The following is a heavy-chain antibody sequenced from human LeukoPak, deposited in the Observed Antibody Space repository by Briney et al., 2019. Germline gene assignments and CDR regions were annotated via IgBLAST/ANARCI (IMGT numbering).Heavy chain of an antibody. CDR3: ARTNGYDLKFFDY. D-gene: IGHD5-12*01. Sequence: SETLSLTCTVSGGSISSSSYYWGWIRQPPGKGLEWIGSIYYSGSTYYNPSLKSRVTISVDTSKNQFSLKLSSVTAADTAVYYCARTNGYDLKFFDYWGQGTLVTVSS. V-gene: IGHV4-39*01. J-gene: IGHJ4*02. CDR1: GGSISSSSYY. CDR2: IYYSGST.